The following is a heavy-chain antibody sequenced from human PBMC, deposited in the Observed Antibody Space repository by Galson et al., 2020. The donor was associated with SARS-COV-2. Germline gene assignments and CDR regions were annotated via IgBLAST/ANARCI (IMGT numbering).Heavy chain of an antibody. Sequence: GRSLRLSCLLFGLTFATYWMDCVRQAPGKGLEWVASIKTDGSARYYVDSVKGRFTTPRDNTQNSVHLEMSSLRTEDTAVYFCARNRGYLRFDYWGQGTLVTVAS. D-gene: IGHD4-17*01. CDR2: IKTDGSAR. CDR1: GLTFATYW. J-gene: IGHJ4*02. V-gene: IGHV3-7*01. CDR3: ARNRGYLRFDY.